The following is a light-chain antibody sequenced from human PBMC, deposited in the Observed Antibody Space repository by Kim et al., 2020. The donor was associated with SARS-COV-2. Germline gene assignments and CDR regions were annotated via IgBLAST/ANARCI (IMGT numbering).Light chain of an antibody. Sequence: SYELTQPPSVSVSPGQTASITCSGDNLGDKYACWYQQKPGQSPVLVIYQDSKRPSGIPERFSGSNSGNTATLTISGTQAMDEADYYCQAWDSSTHNYVFGAGTKVTVL. CDR2: QDS. CDR1: NLGDKY. V-gene: IGLV3-1*01. CDR3: QAWDSSTHNYV. J-gene: IGLJ1*01.